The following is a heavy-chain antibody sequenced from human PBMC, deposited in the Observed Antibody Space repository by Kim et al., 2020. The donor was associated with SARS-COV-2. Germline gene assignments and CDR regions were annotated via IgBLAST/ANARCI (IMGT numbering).Heavy chain of an antibody. D-gene: IGHD7-27*01. V-gene: IGHV6-1*01. CDR1: GDSVSNNKAS. Sequence: SQTLSLTCAISGDSVSNNKASWNWIRQSPSRGLEWLGRTYYRAQWYVDHAESVKSRITIGADTSKNQFFLQLNSVTPEDTAVYYCASVWALDNWRQGTLVTVSS. J-gene: IGHJ4*02. CDR2: TYYRAQWYV. CDR3: ASVWALDN.